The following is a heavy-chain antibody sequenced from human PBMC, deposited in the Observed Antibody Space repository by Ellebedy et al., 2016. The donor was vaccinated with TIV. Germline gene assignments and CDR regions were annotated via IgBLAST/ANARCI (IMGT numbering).Heavy chain of an antibody. CDR3: VRGGAAPHNRYFDF. V-gene: IGHV3-13*01. CDR1: GFTFRIYD. Sequence: GESLKISCAASGFTFRIYDMHWVRQSLGKGLEWVSAFGSGGDAYYPASVKGRVTITRENAKNSVDLQMNSLRVGDTAVYYCVRGGAAPHNRYFDFWGRGTLVTVSS. CDR2: FGSGGDA. J-gene: IGHJ2*01. D-gene: IGHD1-14*01.